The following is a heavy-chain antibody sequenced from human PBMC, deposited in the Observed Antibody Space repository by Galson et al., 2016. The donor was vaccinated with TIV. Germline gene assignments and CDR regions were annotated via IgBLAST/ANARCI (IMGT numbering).Heavy chain of an antibody. CDR3: AKEGGGYYYHPRTTFALDS. Sequence: SLRLSCAVSGFSLNDYGTHWVRQAPGKGLEWVAVIGYDGITKYYADSVKGRFSISRDNSRNTLYLQLTGLRGEDTATYFCAKEGGGYYYHPRTTFALDSWGQGTLVTVSS. CDR1: GFSLNDYG. V-gene: IGHV3-33*03. D-gene: IGHD3-22*01. J-gene: IGHJ4*02. CDR2: IGYDGITK.